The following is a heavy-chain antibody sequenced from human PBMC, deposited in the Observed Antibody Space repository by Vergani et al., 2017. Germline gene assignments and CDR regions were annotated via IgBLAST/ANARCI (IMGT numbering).Heavy chain of an antibody. V-gene: IGHV3-33*01. Sequence: QVQLVESGGGVVQPGRSLRLSCAASGFTFSSYGMHWVRQAPGKGLEWVAVIWYDGSNKYYADSVKGRFTISRDNSKNTLYLQMNSLRAEDTAVYYCARGREIAAAGPFFDYWGQGTLVTVSS. J-gene: IGHJ4*02. D-gene: IGHD6-13*01. CDR3: ARGREIAAAGPFFDY. CDR2: IWYDGSNK. CDR1: GFTFSSYG.